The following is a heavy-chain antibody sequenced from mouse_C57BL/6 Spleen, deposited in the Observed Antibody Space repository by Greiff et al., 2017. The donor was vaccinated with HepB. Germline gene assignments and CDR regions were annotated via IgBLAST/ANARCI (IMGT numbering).Heavy chain of an antibody. CDR2: ISDGGSYT. Sequence: DVMLVESGGGLVKPGGSLKLSCAASGFTFSSDAMSWVRQTPEKRLEWVATISDGGSYTYYPDNVKGRFTISRDNAKNNLYLQMSHLKSEDTAMYYCARGEPVDYWGQGTSVTVSS. J-gene: IGHJ4*01. V-gene: IGHV5-4*03. CDR3: ARGEPVDY. CDR1: GFTFSSDA.